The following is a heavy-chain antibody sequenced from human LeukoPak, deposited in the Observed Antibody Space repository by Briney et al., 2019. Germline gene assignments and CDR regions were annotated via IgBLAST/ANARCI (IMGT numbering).Heavy chain of an antibody. J-gene: IGHJ6*02. V-gene: IGHV3-11*06. Sequence: PGGSLRLSCAASGFTFSDYYMSWIRQAPGKGLEWVSYISSSSYTNYADSVKGRFTISRDNAKNSLYLQMNSLRAEDTAVYYCARDLRYSSSSQTSYGMDVWGQGTTVTVSS. D-gene: IGHD6-6*01. CDR1: GFTFSDYY. CDR3: ARDLRYSSSSQTSYGMDV. CDR2: ISSSSYT.